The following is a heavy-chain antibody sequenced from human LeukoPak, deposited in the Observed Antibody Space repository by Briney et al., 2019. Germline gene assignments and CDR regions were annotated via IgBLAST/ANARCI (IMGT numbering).Heavy chain of an antibody. V-gene: IGHV4-59*08. CDR2: IYYIGCN. J-gene: IGHJ4*02. D-gene: IGHD6-13*01. CDR3: ARGAAGTY. Sequence: SETLSLTCTVSGGSISSYYWSWIRQPTGKGLEWMGYIYYIGCNNYNPSLKSRVTISVDTSKNQFSLKLSSVTAADTAVYYCARGAAGTYWGQGTLVTVSS. CDR1: GGSISSYY.